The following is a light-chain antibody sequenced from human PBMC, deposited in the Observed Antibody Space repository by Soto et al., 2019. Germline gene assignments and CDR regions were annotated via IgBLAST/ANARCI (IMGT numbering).Light chain of an antibody. J-gene: IGKJ1*01. CDR2: GAS. CDR3: QQFGGSLTWT. Sequence: EVVLTQSPGSLSLSPGERATLSCRAIQSVISSYLAWYQQKPGQAPRLLIYGASSRATGIPDRFSGSGSGTDFTLTISRLEPEDCAVYYCQQFGGSLTWTFAQGTKVDIK. V-gene: IGKV3-20*01. CDR1: QSVISSY.